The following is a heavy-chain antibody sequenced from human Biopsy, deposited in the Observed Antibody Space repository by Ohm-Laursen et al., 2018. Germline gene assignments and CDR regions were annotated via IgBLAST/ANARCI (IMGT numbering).Heavy chain of an antibody. CDR1: GNTFATYH. J-gene: IGHJ6*02. CDR3: ARAGVGSDGTDSYYYGMDV. V-gene: IGHV1-46*01. CDR2: ISPSGATT. Sequence: VASVKVSCKSSGNTFATYHIHWVRQAPGQGLEWMGAISPSGATTSFSQKFQGRITMTRDTSTGTVYMDLNSLGSEDTAVYYCARAGVGSDGTDSYYYGMDVWGPGTTVTVSS. D-gene: IGHD5-24*01.